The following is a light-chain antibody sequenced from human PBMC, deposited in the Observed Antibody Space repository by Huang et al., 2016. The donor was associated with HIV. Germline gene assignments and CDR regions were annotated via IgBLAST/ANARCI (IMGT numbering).Light chain of an antibody. CDR1: QDISTC. CDR2: TAS. V-gene: IGKV1-8*01. CDR3: QQYYSHST. J-gene: IGKJ3*01. Sequence: AIQMTQSPSSLSASTGDRITIACRASQDISTCLAWYQQKPVKPPTLLIHTASLLQTGVPSRFNASGSGTDFTLTVTCLQSEDFASYYCQQYYSHSTFGPGTKV.